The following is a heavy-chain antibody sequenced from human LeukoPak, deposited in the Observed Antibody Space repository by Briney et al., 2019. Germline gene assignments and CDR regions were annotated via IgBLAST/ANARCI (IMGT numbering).Heavy chain of an antibody. Sequence: PGRSLRISCAGFGFTFSDYYMSWIRQAPGKELGWVSYIISSSSYTNYADSVNGRFTISRDNAKNSLYLQMNGLRAEDTAVYYCARASTVTDAFDYYYYGMDVWGQGTTVTVSS. CDR1: GFTFSDYY. J-gene: IGHJ6*02. CDR3: ARASTVTDAFDYYYYGMDV. V-gene: IGHV3-11*05. D-gene: IGHD4-17*01. CDR2: IISSSSYT.